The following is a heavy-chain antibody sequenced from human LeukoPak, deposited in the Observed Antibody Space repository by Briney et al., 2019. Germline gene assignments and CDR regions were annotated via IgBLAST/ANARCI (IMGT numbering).Heavy chain of an antibody. D-gene: IGHD6-13*01. CDR2: INRDGGLT. V-gene: IGHV3-74*01. Sequence: GGSVRLSCVASGFTFSENWMHWVRQAPGKGLAWVSHINRDGGLTNYADSVKGRFTISRDNARNTVYLQMSSLRVEDTAIYFCAREEHRLAEAGTSAFDLGGQGTLVTVS. CDR1: GFTFSENW. J-gene: IGHJ3*01. CDR3: AREEHRLAEAGTSAFDL.